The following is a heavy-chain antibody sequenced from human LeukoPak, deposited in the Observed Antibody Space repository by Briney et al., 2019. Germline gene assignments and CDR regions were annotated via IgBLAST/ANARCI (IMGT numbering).Heavy chain of an antibody. CDR3: ARDGITMRILEY. CDR2: ITSSSIYK. J-gene: IGHJ4*02. D-gene: IGHD3-10*01. CDR1: GFTFSRYN. Sequence: GGSLRLSCATSGFTFSRYNMNWVRQAPGKGLEWVSSITSSSIYKYYAASMKGRFTISRDNAKNSLYLQMDSLRAEDTAVYYCARDGITMRILEYWGQGTLVTVSS. V-gene: IGHV3-21*01.